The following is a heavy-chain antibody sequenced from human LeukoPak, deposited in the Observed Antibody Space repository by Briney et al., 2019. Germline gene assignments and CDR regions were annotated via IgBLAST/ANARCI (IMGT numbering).Heavy chain of an antibody. D-gene: IGHD2-2*01. V-gene: IGHV3-9*01. CDR2: ISWNSGSI. CDR3: TRAGQLSTPRYYYYYYMDV. CDR1: GFTFDDYA. J-gene: IGHJ6*03. Sequence: GGSLRLSCAASGFTFDDYAMHWVRQAPGKGLEWVSGISWNSGSIGYADSVKGRFTISRDNAKNSLYLQMNSLGAEDTAVYYCTRAGQLSTPRYYYYYYMDVWGKGTTVTVSS.